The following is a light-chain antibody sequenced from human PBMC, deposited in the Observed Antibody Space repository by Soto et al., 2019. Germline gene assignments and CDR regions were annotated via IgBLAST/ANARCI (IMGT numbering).Light chain of an antibody. CDR3: QQYGSSSWT. CDR2: GAS. J-gene: IGKJ1*01. CDR1: QSVSSSY. Sequence: EIVLTQSPGTLSLSPGERATLSCRASQSVSSSYLAWYQQKPGQGPRLQIYGASSRATGIPDRFSGSGSGTDFTLTISRLEPEDFAVYYCQQYGSSSWTFGQGTKVEIK. V-gene: IGKV3-20*01.